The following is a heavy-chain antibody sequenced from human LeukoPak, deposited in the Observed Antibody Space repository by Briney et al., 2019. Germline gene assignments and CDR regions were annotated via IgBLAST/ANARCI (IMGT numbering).Heavy chain of an antibody. Sequence: GGSLRLSCVGSGFTFRSRAMSWVRQAPEKGLEFVSGIYENGGTTYYADSVKGRFTISRDNAANSLSLQMNSLRAEDTAVYYCARGSYYPDYWGQGTRVTVSS. J-gene: IGHJ4*02. D-gene: IGHD3-10*01. CDR3: ARGSYYPDY. CDR2: IYENGGTT. CDR1: GFTFRSRA. V-gene: IGHV3-23*01.